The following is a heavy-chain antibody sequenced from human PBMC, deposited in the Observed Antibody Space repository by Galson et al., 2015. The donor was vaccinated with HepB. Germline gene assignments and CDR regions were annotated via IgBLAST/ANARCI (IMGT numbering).Heavy chain of an antibody. CDR1: GGTFSSYA. J-gene: IGHJ3*02. D-gene: IGHD4-17*01. CDR2: IIPILGIA. V-gene: IGHV1-69*10. CDR3: ARDQNAKYDYGDYRHPFDS. Sequence: SVKVSCKASGGTFSSYAISWVRQAPGQGLEWMGGIIPILGIANYAQKFQGRVTITSDKSTSTAYMELSSLRSEDTAVYYCARDQNAKYDYGDYRHPFDSWGQGTMVTVSA.